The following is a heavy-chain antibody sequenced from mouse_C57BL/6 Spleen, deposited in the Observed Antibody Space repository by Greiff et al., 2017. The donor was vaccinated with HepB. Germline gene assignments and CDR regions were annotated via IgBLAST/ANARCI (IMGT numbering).Heavy chain of an antibody. D-gene: IGHD2-4*01. CDR2: ISSGSSTI. J-gene: IGHJ3*01. CDR1: GFTFSDYG. V-gene: IGHV5-17*01. CDR3: ARQDYDDGGFAY. Sequence: EVKVVESGGGLVKPGGSLKLSCAASGFTFSDYGMHWVRQAPEKGLEWVAYISSGSSTIYYADTVKGRFTISRDNAKNTLFLQMTSLRSEDTAMYYCARQDYDDGGFAYWGQGTLVTVSA.